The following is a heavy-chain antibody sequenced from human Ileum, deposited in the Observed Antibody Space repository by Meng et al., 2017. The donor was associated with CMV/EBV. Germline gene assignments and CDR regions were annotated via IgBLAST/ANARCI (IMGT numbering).Heavy chain of an antibody. CDR1: GDSITSSYY. D-gene: IGHD1-20*01. CDR2: IYYGGNS. Sequence: SETLSPTCIVSGDSITSSYYWGWIRQPPGKGLEWIGTIYYGGNSYYDPSLKSRLTISIDTSKNQFSLSLNSVTAADTAVYFCARHVPYDWRNWFDPWGQGIPVTVSS. CDR3: ARHVPYDWRNWFDP. J-gene: IGHJ5*02. V-gene: IGHV4-39*01.